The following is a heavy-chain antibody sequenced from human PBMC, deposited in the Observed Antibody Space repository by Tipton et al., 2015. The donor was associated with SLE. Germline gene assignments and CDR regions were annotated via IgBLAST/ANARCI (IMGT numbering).Heavy chain of an antibody. J-gene: IGHJ3*02. V-gene: IGHV3-30-3*01. CDR2: ISYDGSNK. CDR3: ARDLDPSSDAFDI. Sequence: SLRLSCAASGFTFSSYAMHWVRQAPGKGLEWVAVISYDGSNKYYADSVKGRFTISRDNSKNSLYLQMNSLRAEDTAVYYCARDLDPSSDAFDIWGQGTMVTVSS. CDR1: GFTFSSYA.